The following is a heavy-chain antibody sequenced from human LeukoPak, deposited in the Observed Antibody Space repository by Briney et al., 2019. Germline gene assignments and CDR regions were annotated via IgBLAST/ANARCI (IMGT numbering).Heavy chain of an antibody. J-gene: IGHJ4*02. CDR3: VRVTSSGWYTLDY. Sequence: PGGSLRLSCAASGVTVRSNYMSWVRQAPGKGLEWVSVIYSGGSTYYADSVKGRFTISRDNSKNTLYLQMNSLRADDTAVYYCVRVTSSGWYTLDYWGQGTLVTVSS. V-gene: IGHV3-53*01. D-gene: IGHD6-19*01. CDR2: IYSGGST. CDR1: GVTVRSNY.